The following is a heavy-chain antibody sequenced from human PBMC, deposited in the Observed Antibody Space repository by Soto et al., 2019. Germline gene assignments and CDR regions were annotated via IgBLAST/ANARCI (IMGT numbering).Heavy chain of an antibody. J-gene: IGHJ6*01. Sequence: PGGSLRLSCAASGFTFSSYAMSWVRQAPGKGLEWVSAISGSGGSTYYADSVKGRFTISRDNSKNTLYLQMNSLRAEDTAVYYCAKEPPIGYCSGGSCSGDYYYYGMDVWDQGTTVTVSS. CDR3: AKEPPIGYCSGGSCSGDYYYYGMDV. CDR2: ISGSGGST. CDR1: GFTFSSYA. D-gene: IGHD2-15*01. V-gene: IGHV3-23*01.